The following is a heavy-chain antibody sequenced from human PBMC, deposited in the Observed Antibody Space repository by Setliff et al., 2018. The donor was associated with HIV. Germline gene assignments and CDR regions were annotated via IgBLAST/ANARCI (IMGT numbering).Heavy chain of an antibody. CDR1: GLIFSNYW. V-gene: IGHV3-48*01. Sequence: PGGSLRLSCAASGLIFSNYWMSWVRQAPGKGLEWVSYISRSGDTIDYADSVKGRFTISRDNAKNSVSLQMNSLRVEDTAVYYCARDDWTCSDGTCFPITFDYWGQGTLVTVSS. J-gene: IGHJ4*02. D-gene: IGHD2-15*01. CDR3: ARDDWTCSDGTCFPITFDY. CDR2: ISRSGDTI.